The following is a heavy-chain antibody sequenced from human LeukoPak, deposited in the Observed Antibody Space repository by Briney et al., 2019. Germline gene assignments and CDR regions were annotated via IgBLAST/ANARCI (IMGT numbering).Heavy chain of an antibody. CDR3: ASGSVSYYYYYMDV. J-gene: IGHJ6*03. CDR2: IIPIFGTA. Sequence: SVKVSCKASGGTFSSYAMSWVRQAPGQGLEWMGGIIPIFGTANCAQKFQGRVTITTDESTSRAYMELSSLRSEDTAVYYCASGSVSYYYYYMDVWGKGTTVTVSS. CDR1: GGTFSSYA. V-gene: IGHV1-69*05. D-gene: IGHD3-10*01.